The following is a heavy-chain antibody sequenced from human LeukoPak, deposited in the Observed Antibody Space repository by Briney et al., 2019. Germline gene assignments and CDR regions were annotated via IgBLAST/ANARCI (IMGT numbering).Heavy chain of an antibody. J-gene: IGHJ6*03. CDR2: MNPNSGNT. CDR3: ARRGYSYGYYYYYYMDV. V-gene: IGHV1-8*03. D-gene: IGHD5-18*01. Sequence: GASVKVSCKASGYTFTSYDINWVRQATGQGLEWMGWMNPNSGNTGYAQKFQGRVTITRNTSISTAYMELSSLRSEDTAVYYCARRGYSYGYYYYYYMDVWGKGTTVTVSS. CDR1: GYTFTSYD.